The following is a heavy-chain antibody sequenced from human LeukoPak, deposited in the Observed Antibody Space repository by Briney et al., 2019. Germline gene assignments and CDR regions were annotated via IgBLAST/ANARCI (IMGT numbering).Heavy chain of an antibody. V-gene: IGHV3-30-3*01. CDR3: ARDGSDATYCGGDCYRDPRYDAFDI. D-gene: IGHD2-21*02. CDR2: IPYDGSNK. Sequence: PGRSLRLSCAASGFTFSSYAMHWVRQAPGKGLEWVAVIPYDGSNKYYADSVKGRFTISRGNSKNTLYLQMNSLRAEDTAVYYCARDGSDATYCGGDCYRDPRYDAFDIWGQGTMVTVSS. CDR1: GFTFSSYA. J-gene: IGHJ3*02.